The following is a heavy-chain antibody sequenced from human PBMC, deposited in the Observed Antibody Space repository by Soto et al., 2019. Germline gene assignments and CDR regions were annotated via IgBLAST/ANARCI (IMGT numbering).Heavy chain of an antibody. CDR1: GFTFSSYA. V-gene: IGHV3-30-3*01. D-gene: IGHD6-19*01. J-gene: IGHJ3*02. CDR3: ARVRRSGGTRGDAFDI. CDR2: ISYDGSNK. Sequence: HPGGSLRLSCAASGFTFSSYAMHWVRQAPGKGLEWVAVISYDGSNKYYADSVKGRFTISRDNSKNTLYLQMNSLRAEDTAVYYCARVRRSGGTRGDAFDIWGQGTMVTVSS.